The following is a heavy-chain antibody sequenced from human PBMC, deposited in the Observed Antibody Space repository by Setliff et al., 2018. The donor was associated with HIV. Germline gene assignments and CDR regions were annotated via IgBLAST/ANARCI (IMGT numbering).Heavy chain of an antibody. CDR1: GGSISTSNW. J-gene: IGHJ4*02. CDR3: ARQTWEYYDTLTGYYRSPKNFDS. CDR2: IYYSGST. Sequence: SETLSLTCTVSGGSISTSNWWGWIRQTPGKGLEWIGYIYYSGSTNYNPSLKSRVTMSLDTSKNQFSLKLNSVTAPDTAIYYCARQTWEYYDTLTGYYRSPKNFDSWGQGTLV. V-gene: IGHV4-28*06. D-gene: IGHD3-9*01.